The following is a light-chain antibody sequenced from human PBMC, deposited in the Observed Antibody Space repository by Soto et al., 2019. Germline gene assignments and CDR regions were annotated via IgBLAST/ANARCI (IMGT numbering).Light chain of an antibody. CDR3: MQALQTPPT. V-gene: IGKV2-28*01. Sequence: DIVMTQSPLSLPVTPGEPASISCRSSQSLLHSNGYNYLDWYLQKPGQSPQLLIYLGSNRASGVPDRVSGSGSGTDFTLKISRVEAEEVGVYYCMQALQTPPTFGQGTKVEIK. CDR1: QSLLHSNGYNY. J-gene: IGKJ1*01. CDR2: LGS.